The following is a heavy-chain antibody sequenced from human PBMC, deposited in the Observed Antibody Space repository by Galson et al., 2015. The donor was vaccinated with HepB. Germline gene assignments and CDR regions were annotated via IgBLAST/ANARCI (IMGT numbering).Heavy chain of an antibody. CDR1: GFTFSDYY. CDR3: ARDKSGSIDY. J-gene: IGHJ4*02. V-gene: IGHV3-11*01. Sequence: SLRLSCAASGFTFSDYYMSWVRQAPGKGLEWISIITWSGDTTYHTDSVKGRFTISRDNAKNSLSLQMNSLRVVDTAVYYCARDKSGSIDYWGQGSLVTVSS. D-gene: IGHD3-10*01. CDR2: ITWSGDTT.